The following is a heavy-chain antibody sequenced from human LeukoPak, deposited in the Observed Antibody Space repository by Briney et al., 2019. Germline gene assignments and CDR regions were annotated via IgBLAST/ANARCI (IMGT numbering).Heavy chain of an antibody. CDR3: SFGFGESLSAY. Sequence: PSETLSLTCAVYGGSFSGYYWSWIRQPPGKGLEWIGEINHSGSTKYNPSLKSRVTISVDTSKNQFSLKLSSMTAADTAVYYCSFGFGESLSAYWGQGSLVTVSS. J-gene: IGHJ4*02. V-gene: IGHV4-34*01. CDR1: GGSFSGYY. D-gene: IGHD3-10*01. CDR2: INHSGST.